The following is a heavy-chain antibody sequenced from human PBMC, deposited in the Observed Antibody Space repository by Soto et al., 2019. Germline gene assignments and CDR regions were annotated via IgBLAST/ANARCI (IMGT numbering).Heavy chain of an antibody. CDR1: GDSITSYY. J-gene: IGHJ4*02. Sequence: SETLSLTCTVSGDSITSYYWTWIRQAAGKRLECIGRVFSSGTTNYNPSLKSRVTMSVDTSKNQLSLKLTSVAAADTAVYYCARVGDSGYYWYFDYWGQGALVTVSS. D-gene: IGHD3-22*01. CDR2: VFSSGTT. V-gene: IGHV4-4*07. CDR3: ARVGDSGYYWYFDY.